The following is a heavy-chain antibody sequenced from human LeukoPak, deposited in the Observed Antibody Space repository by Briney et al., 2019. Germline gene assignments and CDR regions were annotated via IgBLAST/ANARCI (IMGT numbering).Heavy chain of an antibody. V-gene: IGHV1-8*03. Sequence: ASVKVSCKASGYTFTSYDINWVRQATRQGLEWVGWMNPNSGSTGYAQKFQGRVTITRNTSISTAYMELSGLRSEDTAVYYCARGRSTGYPYYFEYWGQGTLVTVSS. J-gene: IGHJ4*02. CDR3: ARGRSTGYPYYFEY. CDR1: GYTFTSYD. CDR2: MNPNSGST. D-gene: IGHD5-12*01.